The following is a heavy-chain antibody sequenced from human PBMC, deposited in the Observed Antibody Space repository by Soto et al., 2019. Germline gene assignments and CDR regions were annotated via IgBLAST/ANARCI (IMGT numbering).Heavy chain of an antibody. J-gene: IGHJ4*02. Sequence: SQTLSLTCAISGDSVSSRSAAWNWIRQSPSRGLEWLGRTYYGSKWYNDYAVSVKSRVTINPDTSKNQFSLQLNSVTPEDTAVYYCARGIRYFDWLQDYYDYWGQGTLVTVSS. CDR1: GDSVSSRSAA. V-gene: IGHV6-1*01. D-gene: IGHD3-9*01. CDR2: TYYGSKWYN. CDR3: ARGIRYFDWLQDYYDY.